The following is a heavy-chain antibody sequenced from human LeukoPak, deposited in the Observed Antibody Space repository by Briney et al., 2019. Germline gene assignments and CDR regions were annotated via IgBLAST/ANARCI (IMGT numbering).Heavy chain of an antibody. CDR2: KSAYNGNT. J-gene: IGHJ4*02. V-gene: IGHV1-18*04. CDR1: GYTFTSYG. Sequence: ASVNVSCKASGYTFTSYGISGVRPAPRQGREWMGWKSAYNGNTNYAHKLQRRVTMTTDTSTSTAYMELRSLRSDDTAVYYCARRRRGYSYGYCYYWGQGSLVTVSS. D-gene: IGHD5-18*01. CDR3: ARRRRGYSYGYCYY.